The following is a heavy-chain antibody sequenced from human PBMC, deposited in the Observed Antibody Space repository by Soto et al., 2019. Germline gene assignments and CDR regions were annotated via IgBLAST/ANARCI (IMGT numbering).Heavy chain of an antibody. D-gene: IGHD1-26*01. CDR2: IYHSGST. Sequence: SATLSLTCAVSGGTISSGGYSWSWIRQPPGKGLEWIGYIYHSGSTYYNPSLKSRVTISVDRSKNQFSLKLSSVTAADTAVYYCARIIVGATGYWFDPWGQGTLVTVSS. J-gene: IGHJ5*02. CDR1: GGTISSGGYS. V-gene: IGHV4-30-2*01. CDR3: ARIIVGATGYWFDP.